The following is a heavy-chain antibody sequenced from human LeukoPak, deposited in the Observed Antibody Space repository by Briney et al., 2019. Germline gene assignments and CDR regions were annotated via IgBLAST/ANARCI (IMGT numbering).Heavy chain of an antibody. Sequence: GGSLRLSCAASGFTFSSHGMSWVRQAPGKGLEWVSTISGSGDNTYYADSVKGRFTISRDNSKNTLYLQMNSLRAEDTAVYYCARVRYCSGGSCYYDYYYYYMDVWGKGTTVAVSS. CDR2: ISGSGDNT. CDR1: GFTFSSHG. J-gene: IGHJ6*03. CDR3: ARVRYCSGGSCYYDYYYYYMDV. D-gene: IGHD2-15*01. V-gene: IGHV3-23*01.